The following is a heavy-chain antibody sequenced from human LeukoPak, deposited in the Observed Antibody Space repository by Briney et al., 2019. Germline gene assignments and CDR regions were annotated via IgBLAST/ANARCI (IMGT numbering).Heavy chain of an antibody. CDR1: GFTFSSYW. D-gene: IGHD6-19*01. CDR3: ARAPVAGTYFDY. V-gene: IGHV3-7*01. CDR2: IKQDGTEE. Sequence: GGSLRLSCAASGFTFSSYWMSWVRQAPGKGLEWVANIKQDGTEEYFLDSVKGRFTISRDNAKNSLYLQMNSLRAEDTAVYYCARAPVAGTYFDYWGQGTLVTVSS. J-gene: IGHJ4*02.